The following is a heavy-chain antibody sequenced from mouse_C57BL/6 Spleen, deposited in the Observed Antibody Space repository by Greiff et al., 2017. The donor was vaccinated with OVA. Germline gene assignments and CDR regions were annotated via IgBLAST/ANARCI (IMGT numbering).Heavy chain of an antibody. CDR1: GYAFTNYL. CDR2: INPGSGGT. Sequence: QVQLQQSGAELVRPGTSVKVSCKASGYAFTNYLIEWVKQRPGPGLEWIGVINPGSGGTNYNEKFKGKATLTADKSSSTAYMQLSSLTSEDSAVYFCARKGVLRPYYFDYWGQGTTLTVSS. CDR3: ARKGVLRPYYFDY. V-gene: IGHV1-54*01. J-gene: IGHJ2*01. D-gene: IGHD1-2*01.